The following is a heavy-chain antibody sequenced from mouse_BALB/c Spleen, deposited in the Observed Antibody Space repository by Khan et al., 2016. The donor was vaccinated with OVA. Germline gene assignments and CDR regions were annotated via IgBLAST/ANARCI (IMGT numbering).Heavy chain of an antibody. Sequence: DLVKPGASVKLSCKASGYTFTSYWINWIKQRPGQGLEWIGRIGPGSGSTYYNEVFKGKATLTVDTSYSTAYIQLSSLSSEDSAVYYCARENYEGRTCYAMDYWGQGTSVTVSS. V-gene: IGHV1S41*01. CDR3: ARENYEGRTCYAMDY. CDR1: GYTFTSYW. CDR2: IGPGSGST. D-gene: IGHD1-1*01. J-gene: IGHJ4*01.